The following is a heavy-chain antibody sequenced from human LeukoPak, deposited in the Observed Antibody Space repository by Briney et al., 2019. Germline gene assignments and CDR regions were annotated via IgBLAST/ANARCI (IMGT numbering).Heavy chain of an antibody. J-gene: IGHJ4*02. Sequence: SETLSLTCTVSGGSISSGSYYGSWIRQPAGKGLEWIGRIYTSGSTNYNPALKSRVTISVDTPKNQSSLKLSSVTAADTAVYYCGRSPTKISPNYYWGQGTLVPVSS. CDR2: IYTSGST. D-gene: IGHD1-1*01. V-gene: IGHV4-61*02. CDR1: GGSISSGSYY. CDR3: GRSPTKISPNYY.